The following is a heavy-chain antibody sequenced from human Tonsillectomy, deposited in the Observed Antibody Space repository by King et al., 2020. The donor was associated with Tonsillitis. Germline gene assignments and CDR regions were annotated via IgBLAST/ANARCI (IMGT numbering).Heavy chain of an antibody. CDR1: GFTFSSYS. CDR2: ISSSSYI. V-gene: IGHV3-21*01. J-gene: IGHJ3*02. CDR3: AGGLGHSGRAFDI. D-gene: IGHD1-14*01. Sequence: VQLVESGGGLVKPGGSLRLSCAASGFTFSSYSMNWVRQAPGKGLEWVSSISSSSYIYYADSVKGRFTISRDNAKNSLYLQMNSLRAEDTAVYYCAGGLGHSGRAFDIWGQGTMVTVSS.